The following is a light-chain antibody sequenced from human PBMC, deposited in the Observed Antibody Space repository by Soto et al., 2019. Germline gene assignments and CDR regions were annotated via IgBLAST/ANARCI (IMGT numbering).Light chain of an antibody. CDR2: AAS. V-gene: IGKV1-39*01. J-gene: IGKJ4*01. CDR3: QQSSSTPLP. Sequence: DIQMTQSPSSLSASVGDRVTITCRASQSISSYLNWYQQKPGKAPKLLIYAASSLQSGVPSRFSGSGSGTDFTLTISSLQPEDFATYYCQQSSSTPLPFGGGTKVEIK. CDR1: QSISSY.